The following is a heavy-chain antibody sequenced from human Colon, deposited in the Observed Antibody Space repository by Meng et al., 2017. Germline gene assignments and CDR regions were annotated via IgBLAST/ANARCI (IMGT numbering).Heavy chain of an antibody. CDR2: IYSTGGD. Sequence: SETLSLTCSVSSGSLTNYFWSWIRQPAGKGLEGIGRIYSTGGDNYNPSLESGVTMSVDTAKKQGSLKLTSVTAADTAVYYCGRETPASTGRPLDSWGQGTLVTVSS. CDR3: GRETPASTGRPLDS. D-gene: IGHD6-13*01. V-gene: IGHV4-4*07. J-gene: IGHJ4*02. CDR1: SGSLTNYF.